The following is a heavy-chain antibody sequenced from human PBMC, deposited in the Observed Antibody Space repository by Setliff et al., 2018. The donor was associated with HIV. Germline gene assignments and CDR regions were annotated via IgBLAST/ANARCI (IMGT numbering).Heavy chain of an antibody. CDR2: IYYSGST. CDR1: GGSISSYY. CDR3: ARGHMLITYYYYYYMDV. V-gene: IGHV4-59*01. Sequence: LSLTCTVSGGSISSYYWSWIRQPPGKGLEWIGYIYYSGSTNYNPSLKSRVTISVDTSKNQFSLKLSSVTAAGTAVYYCARGHMLITYYYYYYMDVWGKGTTVTVSS. J-gene: IGHJ6*03. D-gene: IGHD3-10*02.